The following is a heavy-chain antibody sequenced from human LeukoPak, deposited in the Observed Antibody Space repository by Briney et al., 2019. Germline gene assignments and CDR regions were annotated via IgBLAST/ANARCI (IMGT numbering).Heavy chain of an antibody. J-gene: IGHJ5*02. Sequence: PGGSLRLSCAASGFTFSSYRMSWVRQAPGKGLEWVANIKQDGSEKYYVDSVKGRFTISRDNAKTSLYLQMTSLRAEATALYYFPRGPARPASWGQGTRVPSPS. D-gene: IGHD6-6*01. CDR1: GFTFSSYR. CDR2: IKQDGSEK. V-gene: IGHV3-7*03. CDR3: PRGPARPAS.